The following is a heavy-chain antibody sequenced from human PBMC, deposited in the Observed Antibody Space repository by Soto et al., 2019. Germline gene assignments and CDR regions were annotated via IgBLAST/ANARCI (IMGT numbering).Heavy chain of an antibody. CDR2: ISAHNGNT. V-gene: IGHV1-18*01. Sequence: QVHLVQSGAEVKKPGASVKVSCKASGYTFTSYGITWVRQAPGQGLEWMGWISAHNGNTDYAQKLQGRVIVTRDTSTSSDHMELRSLRSDDTAVYYCARGRYGDYWGQGALVTVSS. CDR1: GYTFTSYG. J-gene: IGHJ4*02. CDR3: ARGRYGDY. D-gene: IGHD1-1*01.